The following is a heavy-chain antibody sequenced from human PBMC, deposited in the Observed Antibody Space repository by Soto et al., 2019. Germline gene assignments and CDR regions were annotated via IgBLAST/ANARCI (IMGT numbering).Heavy chain of an antibody. D-gene: IGHD2-15*01. CDR3: ARQVIIVAGAAIDY. CDR2: IYYSGST. V-gene: IGHV4-39*01. CDR1: GGSISSSSYY. J-gene: IGHJ4*02. Sequence: PSETLSLTCTVSGGSISSSSYYWGWIRQPPGKGLDWIASIYYSGSTYYNPSLKSRVTISVDTSKNQFSLKLSSVTAADTAVYYCARQVIIVAGAAIDYWGQGTLVTVSS.